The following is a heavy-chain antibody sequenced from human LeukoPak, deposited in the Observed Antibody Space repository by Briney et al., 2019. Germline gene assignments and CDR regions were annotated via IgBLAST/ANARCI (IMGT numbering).Heavy chain of an antibody. Sequence: GGSLRLSCAASGFTFSSYAMSWARQAPGKGLEWVAVISHDGSNKYYADSVKGRFTISRDNSKNTLYLQMNSLRVEDTAVYYCARGSSSMATFDYWGQGTLVTVSS. D-gene: IGHD2-2*01. V-gene: IGHV3-30-3*01. CDR1: GFTFSSYA. CDR2: ISHDGSNK. J-gene: IGHJ4*02. CDR3: ARGSSSMATFDY.